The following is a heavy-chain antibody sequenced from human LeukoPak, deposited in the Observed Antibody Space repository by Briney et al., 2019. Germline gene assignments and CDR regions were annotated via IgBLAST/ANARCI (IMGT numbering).Heavy chain of an antibody. V-gene: IGHV3-23*01. D-gene: IGHD1-26*01. Sequence: PGGSLRLSCAASGFTFSIYAMSWVRQAPGRGLECVSTMSGSGDITRYTDSVKGRFVVSRDNSKNTLYLQMNSLRAEDTAIYYCSKGPWDLPHAFDIWGLGTMVTVS. CDR1: GFTFSIYA. CDR2: MSGSGDIT. CDR3: SKGPWDLPHAFDI. J-gene: IGHJ3*02.